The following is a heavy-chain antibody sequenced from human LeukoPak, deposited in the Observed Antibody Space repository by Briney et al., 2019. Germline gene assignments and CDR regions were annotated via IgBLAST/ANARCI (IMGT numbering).Heavy chain of an antibody. CDR3: ARAFDIVVVPAFFDY. D-gene: IGHD2-2*01. V-gene: IGHV1-18*01. J-gene: IGHJ4*02. Sequence: ASVKVSCKASGYTFTSYGISWVRQAPGQGLEWMGWISAYNGNTNYAQKFQGRVTITTDESTSTAYMELSSLRSEDTAVYYCARAFDIVVVPAFFDYWGQGTLVTVSS. CDR1: GYTFTSYG. CDR2: ISAYNGNT.